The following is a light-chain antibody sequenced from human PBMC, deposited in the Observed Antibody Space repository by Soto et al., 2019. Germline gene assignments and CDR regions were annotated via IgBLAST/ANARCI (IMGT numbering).Light chain of an antibody. CDR2: KAS. CDR3: QQYNTFPPYT. J-gene: IGKJ2*01. CDR1: QSVSDW. Sequence: DIQMTQSPSTLSASVGDRVTLTCRASQSVSDWLAWYQQKPGKAPKLLIYKASILESGAPSRFSGSGSGTEFTLTISSLQPDDSATYYCQQYNTFPPYTFGQGTKLEI. V-gene: IGKV1-5*03.